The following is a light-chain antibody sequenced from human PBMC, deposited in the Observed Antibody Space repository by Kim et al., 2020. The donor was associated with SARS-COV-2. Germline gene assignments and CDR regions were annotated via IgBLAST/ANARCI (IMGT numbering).Light chain of an antibody. CDR1: SLRRYY. CDR2: GKN. Sequence: SSELTQDPAVSVALGQTVRITCQGDSLRRYYASWYQQKPGQAPLLVIYGKNNRPSGIPDRLSGSSSGNTASLTITGAQAEDEADYYCNSRDSSGNHWVFGGGTQLTVL. CDR3: NSRDSSGNHWV. V-gene: IGLV3-19*01. J-gene: IGLJ3*02.